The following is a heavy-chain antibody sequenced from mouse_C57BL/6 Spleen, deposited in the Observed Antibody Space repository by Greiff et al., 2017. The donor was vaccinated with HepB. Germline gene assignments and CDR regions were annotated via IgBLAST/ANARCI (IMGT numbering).Heavy chain of an antibody. CDR2: ISSGSSTI. CDR3: ARERLRRPRGYAMDY. CDR1: GFTFSDYG. Sequence: EVQLVESGGGLVKPGGSLKLSCAASGFTFSDYGMHWVRQAPEKGLEWVAYISSGSSTIYYADTVKGRFTISRDNAKNTLFLQMTSLRSEDTAMYYCARERLRRPRGYAMDYWGQGTSVTVSS. D-gene: IGHD2-4*01. V-gene: IGHV5-17*01. J-gene: IGHJ4*01.